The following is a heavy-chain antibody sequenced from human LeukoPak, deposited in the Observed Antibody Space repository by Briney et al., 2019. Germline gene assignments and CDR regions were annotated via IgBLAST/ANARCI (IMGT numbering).Heavy chain of an antibody. J-gene: IGHJ4*02. CDR2: IKHDGREK. Sequence: GGSLRLSCAASGFTFSSYWMSWVRQAPGKGLEWVAIIKHDGREKHYVDSVKGRFTISRDNAKKSLYLQMNSLRAEDTAVYFCARGGTTCDSWGQGTLVTVSS. CDR3: ARGGTTCDS. V-gene: IGHV3-7*01. D-gene: IGHD1-1*01. CDR1: GFTFSSYW.